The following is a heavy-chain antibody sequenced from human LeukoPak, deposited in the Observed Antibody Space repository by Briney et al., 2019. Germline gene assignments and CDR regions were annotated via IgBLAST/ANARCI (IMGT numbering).Heavy chain of an antibody. D-gene: IGHD6-6*01. V-gene: IGHV3-7*03. Sequence: PGGSLRLSCAVSEFTFSGFWMSRSRQAPGKGLEWVASINSDGSEGYYADVVKGRFTISRDNAKNSLYLQINSLRAEDTAVYYCARSSYSSSSSVWGQGTMVTVSS. CDR2: INSDGSEG. CDR1: EFTFSGFW. J-gene: IGHJ3*01. CDR3: ARSSYSSSSSV.